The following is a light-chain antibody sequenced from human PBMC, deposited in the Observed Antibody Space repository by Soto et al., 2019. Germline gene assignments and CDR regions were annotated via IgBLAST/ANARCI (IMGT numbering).Light chain of an antibody. V-gene: IGKV3-11*01. CDR1: QSVSSY. Sequence: EIVLTQSPSTLSFSPGERATLSCRASQSVSSYLAWYQQKPGQAPRLLIYDASNRATGIPARFSGSGSGTDFTLTISSLEPEDFAVYYCQKRSNWPINFGQGTRLEIK. CDR3: QKRSNWPIN. J-gene: IGKJ5*01. CDR2: DAS.